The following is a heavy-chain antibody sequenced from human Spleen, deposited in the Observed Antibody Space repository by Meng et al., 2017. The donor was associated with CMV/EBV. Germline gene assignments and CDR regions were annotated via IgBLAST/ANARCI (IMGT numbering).Heavy chain of an antibody. CDR1: GYSISSGYY. CDR2: IFYSGTT. CDR3: ARVREVVVVFTTLAYDI. J-gene: IGHJ3*02. Sequence: SETLSLTCTVSGYSISSGYYWGWIRQPPGKGLEWIGTIFYSGTTYYNPSLKSRVTISEDTSKNQFSLNLSSLTAADTAVYYCARVREVVVVFTTLAYDIWGQGTMVTVSS. V-gene: IGHV4-38-2*02. D-gene: IGHD2-15*01.